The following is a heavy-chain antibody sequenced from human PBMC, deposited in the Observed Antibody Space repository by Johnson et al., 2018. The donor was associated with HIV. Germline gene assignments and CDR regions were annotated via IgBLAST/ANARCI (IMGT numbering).Heavy chain of an antibody. CDR3: AKDIWRFLEWPDAFDV. Sequence: VQLVESGGVVVQPGGSLRLSCAASGFPFDDYTMHWVRQPPGKGLEWVSLISWDGGSTYYADSVKGRFTISRDNAKNSLYLQMNSLRAEDTAVYYCAKDIWRFLEWPDAFDVWGRGTMITVSS. CDR2: ISWDGGST. V-gene: IGHV3-43D*03. CDR1: GFPFDDYT. D-gene: IGHD3-3*01. J-gene: IGHJ3*01.